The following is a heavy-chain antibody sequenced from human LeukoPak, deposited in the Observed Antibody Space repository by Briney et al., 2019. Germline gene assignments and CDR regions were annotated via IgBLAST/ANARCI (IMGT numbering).Heavy chain of an antibody. J-gene: IGHJ4*02. D-gene: IGHD3-9*01. V-gene: IGHV3-53*05. CDR3: VKDLTGTWSFDY. CDR2: IYSGGST. CDR1: GFTVSSNY. Sequence: GGSLRLSCAASGFTVSSNYMSWVRQAPGKGLEWVSVIYSGGSTYYADSVKGRFTISRDNSKNTLYLQMNSLRLEDTALYYCVKDLTGTWSFDYWGQGTLVTVSS.